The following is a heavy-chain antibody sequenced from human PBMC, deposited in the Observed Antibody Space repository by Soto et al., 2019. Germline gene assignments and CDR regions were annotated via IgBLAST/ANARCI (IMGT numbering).Heavy chain of an antibody. Sequence: SGPALMNPTQTLTLTCTISGFSITASETRVSWNSQPPGKALEWLARIGWDDEKFYSTSLKTRLTISKDTSKNQVILAITNMDPVDTATYYCAGRMRADYSFDFWGQGALVTVSS. J-gene: IGHJ4*02. CDR3: AGRMRADYSFDF. V-gene: IGHV2-70*04. CDR2: IGWDDEK. CDR1: GFSITASETR. D-gene: IGHD4-17*01.